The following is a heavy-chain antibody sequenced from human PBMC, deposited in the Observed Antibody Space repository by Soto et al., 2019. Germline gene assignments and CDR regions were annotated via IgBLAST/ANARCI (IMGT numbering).Heavy chain of an antibody. J-gene: IGHJ4*02. D-gene: IGHD5-12*01. V-gene: IGHV4-61*01. Sequence: QVQLQESGPGLVKPSETLSLTCTVSGVSVTSGRYYWSWIRQPPGKGLEWIGYIYYSGSAGYNPSLESRVPLSLDTSRNQFSLKLTSVTAADTAVYYCARYPFSGLFDYWGQGTLVTVSA. CDR3: ARYPFSGLFDY. CDR1: GVSVTSGRYY. CDR2: IYYSGSA.